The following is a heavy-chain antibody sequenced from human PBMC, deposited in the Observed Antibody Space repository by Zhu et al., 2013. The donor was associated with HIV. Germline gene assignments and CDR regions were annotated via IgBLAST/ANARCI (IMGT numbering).Heavy chain of an antibody. J-gene: IGHJ4*02. D-gene: IGHD2-15*01. CDR1: GGSISSGDHY. CDR3: ARAPRGGTFDY. CDR2: ISYSGST. V-gene: IGHV4-30-4*01. Sequence: QVQLQESGPGLVKPSQTLSLTCTVSGGSISSGDHYWSWIRQPPGKGLEWIGYISYSGSTYYNPSLKSRVTISVDTSKNHFSLKLTSVTAADTAVYYCARAPRGGTFDYWGQGTLVTVSS.